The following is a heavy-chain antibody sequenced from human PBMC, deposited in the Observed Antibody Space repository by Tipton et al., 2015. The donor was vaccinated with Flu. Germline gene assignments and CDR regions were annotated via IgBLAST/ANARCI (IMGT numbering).Heavy chain of an antibody. Sequence: SLRLSCAASGFTFSDYWMGWVRQAPGKGLVWVSRITNDGSSTAYAGSVRGRFTMSRDNAKTTVHLVMNSLRVEDTAVYYCAREVAAAGVASFDIWGQGAMVTVSS. CDR1: GFTFSDYW. J-gene: IGHJ3*02. V-gene: IGHV3-74*01. CDR2: ITNDGSST. CDR3: AREVAAAGVASFDI. D-gene: IGHD6-13*01.